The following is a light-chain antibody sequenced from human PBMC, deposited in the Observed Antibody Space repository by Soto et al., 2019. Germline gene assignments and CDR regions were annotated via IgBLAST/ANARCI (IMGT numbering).Light chain of an antibody. V-gene: IGLV3-1*01. CDR3: QAWDSGAV. Sequence: SYELTQPPSVSVSPGQTASITCSGDKLGDKYACWYQQKPGQSPVLVIYQDSKRPSGIPERFSGSNSGNTATLTISGTQAMDAADYYCQAWDSGAVFGGGTKLTVL. CDR2: QDS. J-gene: IGLJ2*01. CDR1: KLGDKY.